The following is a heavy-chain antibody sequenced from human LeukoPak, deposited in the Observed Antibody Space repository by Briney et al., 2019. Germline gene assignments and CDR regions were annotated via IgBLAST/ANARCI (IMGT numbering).Heavy chain of an antibody. Sequence: GGSLRLSCAASGFTFSSYSMNWVRQASGKGLEWVSSISSSSSYIYYADSVKGRFTISRDNAKNSLYLQMNSLRAEDTAVYYCARDRSIAVADYFDYWGQGTLVTVSS. CDR3: ARDRSIAVADYFDY. D-gene: IGHD6-19*01. V-gene: IGHV3-21*01. CDR2: ISSSSSYI. J-gene: IGHJ4*02. CDR1: GFTFSSYS.